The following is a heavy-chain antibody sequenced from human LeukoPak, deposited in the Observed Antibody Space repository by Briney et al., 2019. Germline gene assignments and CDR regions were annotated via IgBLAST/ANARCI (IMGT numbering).Heavy chain of an antibody. V-gene: IGHV3-30*18. Sequence: QAGGSLRLSCAASGFTFSSYGMHWVRQAPGKGLEWVAVISYDGSNKYYADSVKGRFTISRDNSKNTLYLQMNSLRAEDTAVYYCAKDWYVPTVTTNSLVIDYWGQGTLVTVSS. CDR3: AKDWYVPTVTTNSLVIDY. D-gene: IGHD4-17*01. CDR1: GFTFSSYG. CDR2: ISYDGSNK. J-gene: IGHJ4*02.